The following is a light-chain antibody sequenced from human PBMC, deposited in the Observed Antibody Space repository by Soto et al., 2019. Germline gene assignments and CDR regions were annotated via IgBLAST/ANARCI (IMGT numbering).Light chain of an antibody. CDR3: QQYNIWPFT. V-gene: IGKV3-15*01. Sequence: EIVMTQSPATLSVSPGERATLSCRASQSVSSNLAWYQQKPGQAPRLLIYGASTRAIGIPARFSGSGSGTEFTLTISSLQSEDFAVYYCQQYNIWPFTFGGGTKVEIK. J-gene: IGKJ4*01. CDR2: GAS. CDR1: QSVSSN.